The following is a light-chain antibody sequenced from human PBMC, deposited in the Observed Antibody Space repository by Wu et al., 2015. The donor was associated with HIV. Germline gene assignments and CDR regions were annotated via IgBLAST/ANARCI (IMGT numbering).Light chain of an antibody. CDR1: QSVSTY. CDR3: QQRINWPRGVT. Sequence: EIVLTQSPATLSLSPGERATLSCRASQSVSTYLVWYQQKPGQAPRLFIYDASKRATGIPARFSGSGSGTDFTLTISSLEPEDFAVYYCQQRINWPRGVTFGGGTKVEIK. CDR2: DAS. V-gene: IGKV3-11*01. J-gene: IGKJ4*01.